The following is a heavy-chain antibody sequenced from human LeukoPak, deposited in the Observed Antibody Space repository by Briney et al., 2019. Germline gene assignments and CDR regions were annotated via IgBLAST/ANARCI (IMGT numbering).Heavy chain of an antibody. D-gene: IGHD5-18*01. J-gene: IGHJ4*02. V-gene: IGHV4-59*08. CDR3: ARVTRAGYSYTDY. CDR1: GGSISSYY. CDR2: IYYSGST. Sequence: SETLSLTCTVSGGSISSYYWSWIRQPPGKGLEWIGYIYYSGSTNYNPSLKSRVTISVDTSKNQFSLKLSSVTAADTAVYYCARVTRAGYSYTDYWGQGTLVAVSS.